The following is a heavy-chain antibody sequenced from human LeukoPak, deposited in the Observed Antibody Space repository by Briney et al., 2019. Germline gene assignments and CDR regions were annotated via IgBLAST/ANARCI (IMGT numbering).Heavy chain of an antibody. CDR1: GGTISSYY. CDR2: IYYTGST. V-gene: IGHV4-59*12. CDR3: AREAVAAAEVDY. Sequence: SETLPLTCTVSGGTISSYYWTWIRQPPGKGLEWMGYIYYTGSTSYNPSLKSRVTISMDTSKNQFSLKLSSVTAADTAVYYCAREAVAAAEVDYWGQGTLVTVSS. D-gene: IGHD6-13*01. J-gene: IGHJ4*02.